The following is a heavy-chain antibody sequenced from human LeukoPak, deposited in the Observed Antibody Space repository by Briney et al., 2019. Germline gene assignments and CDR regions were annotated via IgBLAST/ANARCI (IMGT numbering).Heavy chain of an antibody. V-gene: IGHV3-74*03. J-gene: IGHJ5*02. CDR1: GFIFPDYW. CDR2: IRGDGRAT. CDR3: ARDLVPQADRFLVPFDP. Sequence: GGSLRLSCAASGFIFPDYWMHWVRQAPGMELVWVARIRGDGRATTYADSVKGRFTISRDNAMSTVFLQMNSLTAEDTAVFYCARDLVPQADRFLVPFDPWGQGTLVTVSS. D-gene: IGHD3-3*01.